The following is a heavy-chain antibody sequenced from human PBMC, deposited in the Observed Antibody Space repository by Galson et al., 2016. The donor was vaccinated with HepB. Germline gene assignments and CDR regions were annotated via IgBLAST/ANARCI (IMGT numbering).Heavy chain of an antibody. CDR3: ARVKVATDVFHWFDP. CDR1: GDSITRGGYY. V-gene: IGHV4-31*03. CDR2: IYYSGST. Sequence: TLSLTCTVSGDSITRGGYYWSWIRQIPGKGLEWIGYIYYSGSTYYNPSLESRLTMSVDTSENQFPLKLNSVTAADTAIYYCARVKVATDVFHWFDPWGQGTLVTVSS. D-gene: IGHD4-23*01. J-gene: IGHJ5*02.